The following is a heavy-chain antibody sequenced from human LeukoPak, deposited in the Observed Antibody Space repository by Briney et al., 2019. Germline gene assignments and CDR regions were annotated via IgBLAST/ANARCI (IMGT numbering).Heavy chain of an antibody. CDR2: IYSGGIT. D-gene: IGHD3-16*01. CDR3: AKDEVTSGGGLDY. V-gene: IGHV3-53*01. J-gene: IGHJ4*02. Sequence: TGGSLRLSCAVSGFTVSRNYMSWVRQAPGKGLEWVSVIYSGGITYYADSVKGRFTVSRDNSRNTMYLHMNSLKVEDTAVYYCAKDEVTSGGGLDYWGQGTLVTVSS. CDR1: GFTVSRNY.